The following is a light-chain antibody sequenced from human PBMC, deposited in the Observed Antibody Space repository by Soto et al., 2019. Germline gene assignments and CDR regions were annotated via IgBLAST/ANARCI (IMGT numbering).Light chain of an antibody. J-gene: IGKJ1*01. Sequence: EIVLTQSPGTVSLSPGERATLSCRASQSVRSSYLVWYQQKLGQAPRLLIYGASTRATGIPDRFSGSGSGTDFTLTISTLEPEDFALYYCHHYDSALWTFGQGTKVETK. CDR1: QSVRSSY. CDR2: GAS. CDR3: HHYDSALWT. V-gene: IGKV3-20*01.